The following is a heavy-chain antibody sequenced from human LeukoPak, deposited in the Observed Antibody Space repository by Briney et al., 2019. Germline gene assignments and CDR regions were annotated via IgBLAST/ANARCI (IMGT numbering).Heavy chain of an antibody. CDR1: GYDFVKYD. J-gene: IGHJ4*02. CDR2: ISGYSGDT. V-gene: IGHV1-18*01. CDR3: ARDNRVRGTEFMGF. Sequence: ASVKVSCKASGYDFVKYDITWVRQAPGQGLQWMGWISGYSGDTNNAQSLQGRVTMTTDTSTTTAYLELRNLRSDDTAVYYCARDNRVRGTEFMGFWGQGTLVTVSS. D-gene: IGHD1-14*01.